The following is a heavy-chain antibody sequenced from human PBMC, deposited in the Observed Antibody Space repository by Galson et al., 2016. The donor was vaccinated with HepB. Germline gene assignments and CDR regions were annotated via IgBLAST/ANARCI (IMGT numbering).Heavy chain of an antibody. CDR2: IRQDGGET. V-gene: IGHV3-7*01. Sequence: ETLSLTCAVSGDSMTRNWWSWVRQPPGMGPEWVANIRQDGGETYYVDSVKGRFSISRDNAKNSLSLQMSSLRAEDTAVYYCVRDGSSGWHFDNWGQGTLITVSS. CDR1: GDSMTRNW. D-gene: IGHD6-19*01. CDR3: VRDGSSGWHFDN. J-gene: IGHJ4*02.